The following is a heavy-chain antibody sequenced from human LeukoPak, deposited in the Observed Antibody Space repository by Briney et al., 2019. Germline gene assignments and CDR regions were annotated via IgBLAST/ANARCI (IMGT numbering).Heavy chain of an antibody. D-gene: IGHD2-15*01. CDR2: ISASGGTT. CDR3: AKNGDRGAYCSGGSCYPYYYYYMDV. CDR1: GFTFSSYG. J-gene: IGHJ6*03. Sequence: GGSVRLSCAASGFTFSSYGISWVRQAPGKGLEWVSAISASGGTTYYADSVKGHFTISRDNSKNTLYLQMNSLSAEDTAVYYCAKNGDRGAYCSGGSCYPYYYYYMDVWGKGTTVTISS. V-gene: IGHV3-23*01.